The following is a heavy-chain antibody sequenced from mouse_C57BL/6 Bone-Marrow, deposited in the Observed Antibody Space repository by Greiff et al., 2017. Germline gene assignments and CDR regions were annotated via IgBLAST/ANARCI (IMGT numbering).Heavy chain of an antibody. J-gene: IGHJ3*01. D-gene: IGHD2-4*01. Sequence: QVTLKESGPGILQPSQTLSLTCSFSGFSLSTFGMGVGWIRQPSGKGLEWLAHIWWDDDTYYNPALKSRITISKDTSQNQVFLKIANVDTADTATYYCARMEDYGGAWFAYWGQGTLVTVSA. CDR3: ARMEDYGGAWFAY. V-gene: IGHV8-8*01. CDR1: GFSLSTFGMG. CDR2: IWWDDDT.